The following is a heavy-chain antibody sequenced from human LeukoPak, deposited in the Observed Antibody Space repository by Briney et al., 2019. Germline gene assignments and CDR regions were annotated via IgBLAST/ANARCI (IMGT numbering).Heavy chain of an antibody. CDR3: ARVRSTSWFDS. Sequence: SETPSLTCTVSGGSISSRSYYWGWIRQPPGKGLEWIGNTYYSGSTSYNPSLKSRVTTSVDTSKNQFSLRLSSVTAADTAVYYCARVRSTSWFDSWGQGTLVTVSS. V-gene: IGHV4-39*07. J-gene: IGHJ5*01. CDR1: GGSISSRSYY. CDR2: TYYSGST. D-gene: IGHD1-26*01.